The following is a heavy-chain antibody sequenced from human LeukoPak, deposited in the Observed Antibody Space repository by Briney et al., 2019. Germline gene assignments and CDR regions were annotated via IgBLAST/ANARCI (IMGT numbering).Heavy chain of an antibody. CDR1: GGSMRNYY. J-gene: IGHJ4*02. CDR2: TYDSGSS. CDR3: ARGWASSWYYFDF. D-gene: IGHD2-2*01. Sequence: SETLSLTCAVSGGSMRNYYWSWIRHPPGKDLEGIGYTYDSGSSSYNPSLRSRVSISIDTSKNQYSLNLSSVTAADTAVYYCARGWASSWYYFDFWGQGTLVTVSS. V-gene: IGHV4-59*13.